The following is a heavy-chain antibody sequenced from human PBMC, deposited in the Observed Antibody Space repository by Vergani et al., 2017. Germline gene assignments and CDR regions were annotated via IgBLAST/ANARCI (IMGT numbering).Heavy chain of an antibody. Sequence: EVQLVESGGGLVQPGGSLRLSCAASGFTFSSYAMSWVRQAPGKGLEWVSAVSGSGGSTYYADSVKGRFTISRDNSKNTVYLQMTSLRAGDTAVYYCAKVPNWGSYYFDYWGQGTLVTVSS. CDR1: GFTFSSYA. CDR3: AKVPNWGSYYFDY. CDR2: VSGSGGST. D-gene: IGHD7-27*01. J-gene: IGHJ4*02. V-gene: IGHV3-23*04.